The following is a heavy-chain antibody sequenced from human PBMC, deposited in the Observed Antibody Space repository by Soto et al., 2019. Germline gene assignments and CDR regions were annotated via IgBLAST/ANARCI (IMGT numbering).Heavy chain of an antibody. J-gene: IGHJ4*02. CDR2: ISGSGGIT. CDR3: AKSLLRLERPEECVGY. V-gene: IGHV3-23*01. D-gene: IGHD1-1*01. CDR1: GFTFSSYA. Sequence: PGGSLRLSCAASGFTFSSYAMSWVRQAPGKGLEWVSVISGSGGITYYADSVKGRFTISRDNSKNTLNLQMNSLRAEDTAVYYCAKSLLRLERPEECVGYWGQGTLVTVSS.